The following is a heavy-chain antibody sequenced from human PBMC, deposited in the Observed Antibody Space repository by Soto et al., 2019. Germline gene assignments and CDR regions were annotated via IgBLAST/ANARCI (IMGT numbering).Heavy chain of an antibody. CDR3: ARTGVGVGAYYDSSGSKLDV. Sequence: ASVKVSCKASGGTFSSYAISWVRQAPGQGLEWMGGIIPIFGTANYAQKFQGRVTITADESTSTAYMELSSLRSEDTAVYYCARTGVGVGAYYDSSGSKLDVWGQGTTVTVSS. V-gene: IGHV1-69*13. CDR1: GGTFSSYA. D-gene: IGHD3-22*01. CDR2: IIPIFGTA. J-gene: IGHJ6*02.